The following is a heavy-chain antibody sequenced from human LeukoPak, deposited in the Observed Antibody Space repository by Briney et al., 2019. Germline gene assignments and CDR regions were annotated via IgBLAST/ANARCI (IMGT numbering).Heavy chain of an antibody. D-gene: IGHD3-9*01. J-gene: IGHJ4*02. V-gene: IGHV3-21*01. Sequence: PGGSLRLSCAASGFTFSSYSMNWVRQAPGKGLEWVSSISSSSSYIYYADSVKGRFTISRDNAKNSLYLQMNSLRAEDTAVYYCARILTGYSYYFDYWGQGTLVTVSS. CDR2: ISSSSSYI. CDR1: GFTFSSYS. CDR3: ARILTGYSYYFDY.